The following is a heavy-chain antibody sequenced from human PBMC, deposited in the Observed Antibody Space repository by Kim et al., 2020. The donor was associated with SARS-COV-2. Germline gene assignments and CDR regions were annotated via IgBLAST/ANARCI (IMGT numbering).Heavy chain of an antibody. J-gene: IGHJ4*02. Sequence: KGRFTISRDNSKNTLYLQMNSLRAEDTAVYYCAKSPNYYDSSGYYCFDYWGQGTLVTVSS. CDR3: AKSPNYYDSSGYYCFDY. V-gene: IGHV3-23*01. D-gene: IGHD3-22*01.